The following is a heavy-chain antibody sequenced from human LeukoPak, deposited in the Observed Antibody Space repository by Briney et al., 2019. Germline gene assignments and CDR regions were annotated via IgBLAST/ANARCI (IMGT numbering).Heavy chain of an antibody. CDR3: ARDTGWYFDL. CDR1: GFTFSGYW. V-gene: IGHV3-74*01. D-gene: IGHD4-17*01. Sequence: GRSLRLSCAASGFTFSGYWMHWVRQVPGKGLVWVSRITGDGSSTSYADSVKGRFTISRDNAKNTLFLQMISLRAEDTAVYYCARDTGWYFDLWGRGTLVTVSS. CDR2: ITGDGSST. J-gene: IGHJ2*01.